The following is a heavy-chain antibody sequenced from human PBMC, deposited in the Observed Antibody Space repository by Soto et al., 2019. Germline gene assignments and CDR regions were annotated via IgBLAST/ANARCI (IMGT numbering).Heavy chain of an antibody. CDR2: INPNSGGT. Sequence: ASVKVSCKASGYTFTAYYIHWVRQAPGQGLEWMGWINPNSGGTNYSQKFQGWVTMTRDTSISTAYMELSRLRSDDTAVYYCARDVKDILTGNYYFDYWGQGTLVTVSS. CDR3: ARDVKDILTGNYYFDY. J-gene: IGHJ4*02. CDR1: GYTFTAYY. V-gene: IGHV1-2*04. D-gene: IGHD3-9*01.